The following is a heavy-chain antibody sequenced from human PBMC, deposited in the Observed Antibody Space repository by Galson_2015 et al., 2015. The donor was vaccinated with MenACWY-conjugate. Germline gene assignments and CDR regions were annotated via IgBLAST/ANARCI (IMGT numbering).Heavy chain of an antibody. D-gene: IGHD1-26*01. CDR1: GFIFNTYW. Sequence: SLRLSRAASGFIFNTYWMHWVRQAPGKGLEWVSRINPGGSSTTYADSVKDRFTISRDNAKNTLYLQMNSLRPEDTAVFYCAKSRGASFYFDSSGQGALVTVSS. V-gene: IGHV3-74*01. J-gene: IGHJ4*02. CDR3: AKSRGASFYFDS. CDR2: INPGGSST.